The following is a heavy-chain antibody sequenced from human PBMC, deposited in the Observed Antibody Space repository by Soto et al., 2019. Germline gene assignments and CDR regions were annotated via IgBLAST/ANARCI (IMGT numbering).Heavy chain of an antibody. D-gene: IGHD2-15*01. V-gene: IGHV3-30*18. J-gene: IGHJ4*02. CDR3: AKEMFPRTVLDSSSPWGDF. CDR2: ISYGGSHK. CDR1: GFAFNNYG. Sequence: PGGSLRLSCTVSGFAFNNYGIHWVRQAPGKGLEWVAVISYGGSHKYYAGSVKGRFTISRDDSKNTVYLQMNSLKTDDTAVYYCAKEMFPRTVLDSSSPWGDFWGRGSLVTVSS.